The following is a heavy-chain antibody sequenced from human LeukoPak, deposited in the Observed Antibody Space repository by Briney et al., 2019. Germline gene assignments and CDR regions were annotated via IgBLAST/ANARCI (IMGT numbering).Heavy chain of an antibody. Sequence: SETLSLTCTVSGDSISSGGYYWSWIRQPPGKGLEWIGYIYHSGSTYYNPSLKSRVTISVDRSKNQFSLKLSSVTAADTAVYYCARSLTTAGNWFDPWGQGTLVTVSS. J-gene: IGHJ5*02. D-gene: IGHD4-11*01. CDR1: GDSISSGGYY. CDR3: ARSLTTAGNWFDP. CDR2: IYHSGST. V-gene: IGHV4-30-2*01.